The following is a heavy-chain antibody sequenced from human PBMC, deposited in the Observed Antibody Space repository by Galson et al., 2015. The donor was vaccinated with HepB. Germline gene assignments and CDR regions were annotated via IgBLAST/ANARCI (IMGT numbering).Heavy chain of an antibody. D-gene: IGHD5-18*01. CDR2: IRSKAYGGTT. CDR3: TRDGGYSYGWVYYYYGMDV. V-gene: IGHV3-49*03. Sequence: SLRLSCAASGFTFGDYATSWFRQAPGKGLEWVGFIRSKAYGGTTEYAASVKGRFTISRDDSKSIAYLQMNSLKTEDTAVYYCTRDGGYSYGWVYYYYGMDVWGQGTTVTVSS. CDR1: GFTFGDYA. J-gene: IGHJ6*02.